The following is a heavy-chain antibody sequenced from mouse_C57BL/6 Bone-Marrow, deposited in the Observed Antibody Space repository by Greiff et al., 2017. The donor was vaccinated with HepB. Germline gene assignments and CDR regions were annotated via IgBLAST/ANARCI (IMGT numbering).Heavy chain of an antibody. V-gene: IGHV1-50*01. CDR1: GYTFTSYW. Sequence: QVQLQQPGAELVKPGASVKLSCKASGYTFTSYWMQWVKQRPGQGLEWIGEIDPSDSYTNYNQKFKGKATLTVDTSSSTAYMQLSSLTSEDSAVYYCAIVLRSMDYWGQGTSVTVSS. D-gene: IGHD1-1*01. J-gene: IGHJ4*01. CDR3: AIVLRSMDY. CDR2: IDPSDSYT.